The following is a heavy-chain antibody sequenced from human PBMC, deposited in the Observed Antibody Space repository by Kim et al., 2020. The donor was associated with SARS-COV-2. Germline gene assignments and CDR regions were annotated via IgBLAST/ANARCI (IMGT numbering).Heavy chain of an antibody. CDR1: SSAFSRYS. V-gene: IGHV3-48*01. Sequence: GGSLRLSCVASSSAFSRYSINWVRQAPGKGLEWLSYISSGSDSLKYADSVKGRFTISRDNAKNSLYLQMSSLRAEDTAVYYCSILVPTTTNGFDVWGQGTMVTVSP. D-gene: IGHD5-12*01. CDR3: SILVPTTTNGFDV. CDR2: ISSGSDSL. J-gene: IGHJ3*01.